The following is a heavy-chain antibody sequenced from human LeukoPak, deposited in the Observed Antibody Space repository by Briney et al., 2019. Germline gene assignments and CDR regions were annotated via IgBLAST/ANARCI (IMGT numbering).Heavy chain of an antibody. CDR3: AREGYTGSYPDY. CDR2: ISYDGSNK. D-gene: IGHD1-26*01. Sequence: GRSLRLSCAASGFTFSSYAMHWVRQAPGKGLEWVAVISYDGSNKYYADSVKGRFTISRDNAKNTLYLQMNSLRAEDTAVYYCAREGYTGSYPDYWGQGTLVTVSS. V-gene: IGHV3-30-3*01. J-gene: IGHJ4*02. CDR1: GFTFSSYA.